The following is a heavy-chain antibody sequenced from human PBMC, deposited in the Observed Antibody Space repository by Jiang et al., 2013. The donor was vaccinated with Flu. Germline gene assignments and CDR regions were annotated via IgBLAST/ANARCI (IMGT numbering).Heavy chain of an antibody. J-gene: IGHJ4*02. CDR3: VRDWDYYGSGSYFAD. V-gene: IGHV3-30*14. Sequence: SVKGRFTISRDNARNVVFLQMTSLTSEDTARYYCVRDWDYYGSGSYFADWGQGTLVTVSS. D-gene: IGHD3-10*01.